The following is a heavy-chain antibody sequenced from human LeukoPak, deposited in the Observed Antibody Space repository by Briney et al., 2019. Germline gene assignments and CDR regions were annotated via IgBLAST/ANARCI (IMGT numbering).Heavy chain of an antibody. Sequence: SETLSLTCTVSGDSITSGSYYWGWIRQPPGRGLEWIGSIYYSGSTNYNPSLKSRVTISVDTSKNQFSLKLSSVTAADTAVYYCARVPINSGSPLWYFDLWGRGTLVTVSS. CDR2: IYYSGST. CDR3: ARVPINSGSPLWYFDL. J-gene: IGHJ2*01. CDR1: GDSITSGSYY. D-gene: IGHD1-26*01. V-gene: IGHV4-39*07.